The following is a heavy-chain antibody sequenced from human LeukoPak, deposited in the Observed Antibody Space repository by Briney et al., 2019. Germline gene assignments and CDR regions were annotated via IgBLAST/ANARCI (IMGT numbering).Heavy chain of an antibody. D-gene: IGHD3-3*01. V-gene: IGHV4-4*07. CDR1: GDSISFYY. Sequence: PSETLSLTCTVSGDSISFYYWTWIRQPAGKGLQWIGRIYSSGSTNYNPSLKSRVTISLDRSKNQFSLRLTSVTAADTAVYYCAREWRYWGQGTLVTVSS. CDR2: IYSSGST. J-gene: IGHJ4*02. CDR3: AREWRY.